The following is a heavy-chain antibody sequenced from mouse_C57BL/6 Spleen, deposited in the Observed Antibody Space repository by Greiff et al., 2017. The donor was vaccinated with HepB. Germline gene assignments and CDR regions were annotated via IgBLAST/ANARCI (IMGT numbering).Heavy chain of an antibody. CDR2: SRNKANDYTT. CDR1: GFTFSDFY. J-gene: IGHJ3*01. V-gene: IGHV7-1*01. D-gene: IGHD4-1*01. CDR3: ARDAGNWEGLFAY. Sequence: EVQLMESGGGLVQSGRSLRLSCATSGFTFSDFYMEWVRQAPGKGLEWIAASRNKANDYTTEYSASVKGRFIVSRDTSQSILYLQMNALRAEDTAIYYCARDAGNWEGLFAYWGQGTLVTVSA.